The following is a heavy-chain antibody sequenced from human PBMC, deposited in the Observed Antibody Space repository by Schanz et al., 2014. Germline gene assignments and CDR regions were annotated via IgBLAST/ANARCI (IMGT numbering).Heavy chain of an antibody. J-gene: IGHJ4*02. Sequence: QVQLVQSGPEVKKPGASVRVSCQASGYTFVGYYIHWLRQAPGQGLEWMGWINPDSGDTNYVQNFQGRVTMTRDTSITTAYLDLSRLTSDHTAVYYCARVYRWQHILGHFDSWGQGSLVTVSS. CDR1: GYTFVGYY. V-gene: IGHV1-2*02. CDR3: ARVYRWQHILGHFDS. D-gene: IGHD6-13*01. CDR2: INPDSGDT.